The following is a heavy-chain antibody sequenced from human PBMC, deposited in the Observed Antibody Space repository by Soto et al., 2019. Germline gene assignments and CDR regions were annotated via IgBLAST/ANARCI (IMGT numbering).Heavy chain of an antibody. CDR2: MSYDGSNK. CDR1: GFTFSSCA. CDR3: ARDKRDLRFLEWSYYFDY. V-gene: IGHV3-30-3*01. Sequence: QVQLVESGGGVVQPGRSLRLSCAASGFTFSSCAMHWVRQAPGKGLEWVALMSYDGSNKYYADTVKGRFTISRDNSKNTLYLQMNSLGAEDTAVYYCARDKRDLRFLEWSYYFDYWGQGTLVTVSS. J-gene: IGHJ4*02. D-gene: IGHD3-3*01.